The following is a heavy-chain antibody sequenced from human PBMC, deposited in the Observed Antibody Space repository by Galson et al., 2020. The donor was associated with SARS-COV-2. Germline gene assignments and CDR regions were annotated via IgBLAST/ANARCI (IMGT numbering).Heavy chain of an antibody. V-gene: IGHV4-34*01. CDR3: ARVSVVGTGHDY. D-gene: IGHD1-1*01. Sequence: SETLSLTCAVYGGSFSGYYWSWIRQPPGKGLEWIGEINHSGTTNYNPSLKSRLTISVDTSKNQFSLKLSSVTAADTAVYYCARVSVVGTGHDYWGQGTLVTVSS. CDR1: GGSFSGYY. J-gene: IGHJ4*02. CDR2: INHSGTT.